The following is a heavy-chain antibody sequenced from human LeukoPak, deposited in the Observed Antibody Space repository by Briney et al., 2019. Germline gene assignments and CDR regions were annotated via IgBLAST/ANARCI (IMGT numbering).Heavy chain of an antibody. Sequence: HPGGSLRLSCAASGFIFSSYEMNWVRQAPGKGREWISYISSSGDTIFYADSVKGRFTISRDNAKNSLYLQMNSLRAEDTAVYYCARERREVPAAMGRGAFDIWGQGTMVTVSS. CDR2: ISSSGDTI. V-gene: IGHV3-48*03. J-gene: IGHJ3*02. CDR1: GFIFSSYE. CDR3: ARERREVPAAMGRGAFDI. D-gene: IGHD2-2*01.